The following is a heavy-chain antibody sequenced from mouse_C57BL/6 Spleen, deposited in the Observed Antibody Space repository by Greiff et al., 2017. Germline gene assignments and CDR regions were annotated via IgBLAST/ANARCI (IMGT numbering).Heavy chain of an antibody. CDR1: GYAFSSYW. D-gene: IGHD2-4*01. V-gene: IGHV1-80*01. J-gene: IGHJ4*01. CDR2: IYPGDGDT. Sequence: VQLQQSGAELVKPGASVKISCKASGYAFSSYWMNWVKQRPGKGLEWIGQIYPGDGDTNYNGKFKGKATLTADKSSSTAYMQLSSLTSEDSAVYFCTTIYYDPYAMDYWGQGTSVTVSS. CDR3: TTIYYDPYAMDY.